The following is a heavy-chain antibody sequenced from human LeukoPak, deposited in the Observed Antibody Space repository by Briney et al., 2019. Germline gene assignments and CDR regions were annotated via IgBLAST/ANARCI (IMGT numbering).Heavy chain of an antibody. Sequence: SQTLSLTCTVSGGSISSGGYFWSWIRQHPGKGLEWIGYIYDSGSTYYNPSLKSRLTISVDTSKNQFSLKLSSVTAADTAVYYCARLYCSSTNCYPSYFDYWGQGTLVTVSS. V-gene: IGHV4-31*03. CDR1: GGSISSGGYF. CDR3: ARLYCSSTNCYPSYFDY. D-gene: IGHD2-2*01. J-gene: IGHJ4*02. CDR2: IYDSGST.